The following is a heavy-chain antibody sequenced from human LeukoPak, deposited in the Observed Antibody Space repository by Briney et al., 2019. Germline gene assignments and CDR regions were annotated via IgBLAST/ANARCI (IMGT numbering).Heavy chain of an antibody. CDR3: ARGDVWFGEPYLNY. V-gene: IGHV3-30*04. Sequence: GRSLRLSCAASGFTFSSYSMHWVRQAPGKGLEWVAVISYDGSNKYYADSVKVRFTISRDNSKNTQYLQMNSLRAEDTAVYYCARGDVWFGEPYLNYWGQGTLVTVSS. CDR1: GFTFSSYS. J-gene: IGHJ4*02. CDR2: ISYDGSNK. D-gene: IGHD3-10*01.